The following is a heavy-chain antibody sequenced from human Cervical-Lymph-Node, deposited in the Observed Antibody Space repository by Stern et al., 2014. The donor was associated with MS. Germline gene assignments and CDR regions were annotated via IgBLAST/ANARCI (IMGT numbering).Heavy chain of an antibody. D-gene: IGHD3/OR15-3a*01. V-gene: IGHV1-46*01. CDR3: ASGTGSKRPTGNY. CDR2: INPSGDSA. CDR1: GYSFTSHY. Sequence: VQLVESGAEVKKPGASVKVSCKASGYSFTSHYMHWVRQAPGPGLEWVGIINPSGDSASYAQKLQGRVTMTRDTSTSTVYMELSSLRSEDTAVYYCASGTGSKRPTGNYWGQGTLVTVSS. J-gene: IGHJ4*02.